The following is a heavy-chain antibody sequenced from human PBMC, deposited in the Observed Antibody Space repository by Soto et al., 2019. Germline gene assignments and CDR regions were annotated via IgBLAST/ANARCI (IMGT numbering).Heavy chain of an antibody. CDR2: ISYDGSNK. Sequence: QVQLVESGGGVVQPGRSLRLSCAASGFTFSTYGMHWVRQAPGKGLEWVAVISYDGSNKFYADSVKGRLTISRDNSKNTLYLQMYSLRAEDTAVYYCAKGQHCSSTSCYFYYYGVDVWGQGTTVAVSS. D-gene: IGHD2-2*01. V-gene: IGHV3-30*18. J-gene: IGHJ6*02. CDR1: GFTFSTYG. CDR3: AKGQHCSSTSCYFYYYGVDV.